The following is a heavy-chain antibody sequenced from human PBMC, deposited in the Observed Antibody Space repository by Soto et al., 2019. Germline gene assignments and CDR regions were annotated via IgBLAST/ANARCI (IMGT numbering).Heavy chain of an antibody. CDR3: ARRSSVWYFDY. V-gene: IGHV3-23*01. Sequence: EVQLLESGGGLVQPGGSLRLSCAASGFTFSSYAMSWVRQAPGKGLEWVSVISGSGDSTYYADSVKGRFTISRDNSKNALYLQMNSLRVEDTAVYYCARRSSVWYFDYWGQGTLVTVSS. J-gene: IGHJ4*02. CDR2: ISGSGDST. CDR1: GFTFSSYA. D-gene: IGHD6-19*01.